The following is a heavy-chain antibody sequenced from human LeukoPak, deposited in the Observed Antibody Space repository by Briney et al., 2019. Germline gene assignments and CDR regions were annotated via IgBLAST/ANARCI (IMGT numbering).Heavy chain of an antibody. CDR1: GFTFSSYE. CDR3: ARGYSYRFDY. V-gene: IGHV3-48*03. CDR2: ISSSGSTI. D-gene: IGHD4-11*01. Sequence: GGSLRLSCAASGFTFSSYEMNWVRQAPGKGLEWVSYISSSGSTIYYADSVKGRFTISRGNGNNALYLQMNSLRDGDTAVYYCARGYSYRFDYWGQGTLVTVSS. J-gene: IGHJ4*02.